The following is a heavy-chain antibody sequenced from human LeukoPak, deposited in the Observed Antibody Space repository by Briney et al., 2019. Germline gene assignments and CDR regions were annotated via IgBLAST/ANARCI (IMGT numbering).Heavy chain of an antibody. J-gene: IGHJ6*03. Sequence: PSQTLSLTCTVSGVSISSGSYYWSWIPQPDGKGLEWTGRIYTSGSTNYNPSLNRRVTISEDTSKNQFSLKLSSRTAAATDVYYCAREGPYFFGWGSYLYFYYYYYMDVWGKGTTVSISS. CDR1: GVSISSGSYY. V-gene: IGHV4-61*02. CDR3: AREGPYFFGWGSYLYFYYYYYMDV. CDR2: IYTSGST. D-gene: IGHD3-10*01.